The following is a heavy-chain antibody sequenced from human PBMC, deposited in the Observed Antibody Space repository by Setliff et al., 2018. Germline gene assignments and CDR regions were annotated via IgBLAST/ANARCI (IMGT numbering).Heavy chain of an antibody. Sequence: GGSLRLSCGASGFTYKNDWVSWVRQAPGKGLEWLASINPDGSEKYYVDSVKGRFTISRDNARNSLSLQMNSLRTGDTAVYYCFGAGTCSYWGQGTLVTVSS. CDR2: INPDGSEK. J-gene: IGHJ4*02. CDR1: GFTYKNDW. CDR3: FGAGTCSY. V-gene: IGHV3-7*01. D-gene: IGHD3-10*01.